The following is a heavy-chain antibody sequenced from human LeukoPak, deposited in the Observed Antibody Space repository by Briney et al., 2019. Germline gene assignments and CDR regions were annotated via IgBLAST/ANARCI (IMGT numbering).Heavy chain of an antibody. CDR3: ARRVAVVGAVNWFDP. V-gene: IGHV7-4-1*02. D-gene: IGHD1-26*01. Sequence: ASVKVSCKASGYTFTSYAMNWVRQAPGQGLEWMGWINTNTGNPTYAQGFTGRFVFSLDTSVSTAYLQISSLKAEDTAVYYCARRVAVVGAVNWFDPWGQGTLVTVSS. CDR1: GYTFTSYA. CDR2: INTNTGNP. J-gene: IGHJ5*02.